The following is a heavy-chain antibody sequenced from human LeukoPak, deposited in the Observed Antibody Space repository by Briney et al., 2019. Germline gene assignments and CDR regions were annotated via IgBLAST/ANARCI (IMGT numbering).Heavy chain of an antibody. CDR3: ARDGRGYYDSSGHNWFDP. Sequence: SETLSLTCTVSGGPISSGSYYWSWIRQPPGKGLEWIGSIYHSGSTYYNPSLKSRVTISVDTSKNQFSLKLSSVTAADTAAYYCARDGRGYYDSSGHNWFDPWGQGTLVTVSS. V-gene: IGHV4-39*07. CDR1: GGPISSGSYY. CDR2: IYHSGST. J-gene: IGHJ5*02. D-gene: IGHD3-22*01.